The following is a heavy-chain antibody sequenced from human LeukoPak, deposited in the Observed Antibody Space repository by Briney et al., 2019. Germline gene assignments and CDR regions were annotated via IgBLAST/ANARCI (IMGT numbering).Heavy chain of an antibody. CDR1: GIAFSSYG. V-gene: IGHV3-30*18. Sequence: PGRSLRLSCAPSGIAFSSYGMHWVRQAPGKGLEWVAIISYDGSNKYYADSVKGRFTISRDNSKNTLYLQMSSLRAEDTAVYYCAKDLVPATAHEYYYGMDVWGQGTTVTVSS. J-gene: IGHJ6*02. CDR2: ISYDGSNK. D-gene: IGHD2-2*01. CDR3: AKDLVPATAHEYYYGMDV.